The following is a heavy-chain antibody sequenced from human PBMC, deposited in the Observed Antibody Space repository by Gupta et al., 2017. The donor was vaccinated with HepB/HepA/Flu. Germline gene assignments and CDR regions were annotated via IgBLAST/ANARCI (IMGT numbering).Heavy chain of an antibody. CDR2: INHSGST. CDR3: ARGRRYCSSTSCLSFWFDP. V-gene: IGHV4-34*01. CDR1: GGSFSGYY. J-gene: IGHJ5*02. Sequence: QVQLQQWGAGLLKPSETLSLTCAVYGGSFSGYYWSWIRQPPGKGLEWIGEINHSGSTNYNPSLKSRVTISVDTSKNQFSLKLSSVTAADTAVYYCARGRRYCSSTSCLSFWFDPWGQGTLVTVSS. D-gene: IGHD2-2*01.